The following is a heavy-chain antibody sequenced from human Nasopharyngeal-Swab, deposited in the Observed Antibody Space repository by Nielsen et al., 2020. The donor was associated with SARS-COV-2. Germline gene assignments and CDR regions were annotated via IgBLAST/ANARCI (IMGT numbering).Heavy chain of an antibody. J-gene: IGHJ4*02. Sequence: GGSLRLSCAASGFTFSSYAMHWVRQAPGKGLEWVAVISYDGSNKYYADSVKGRFTISRDNSKNTLYLQMNSLRAEDTAVYYCARHLYYDSSGYSFWGQGTLVTVSS. V-gene: IGHV3-30-3*01. D-gene: IGHD3-22*01. CDR3: ARHLYYDSSGYSF. CDR1: GFTFSSYA. CDR2: ISYDGSNK.